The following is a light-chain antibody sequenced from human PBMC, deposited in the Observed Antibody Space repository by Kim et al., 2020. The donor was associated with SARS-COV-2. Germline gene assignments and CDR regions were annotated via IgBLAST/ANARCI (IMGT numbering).Light chain of an antibody. CDR3: QQYNKWPLT. CDR1: QSVSNN. CDR2: GAS. J-gene: IGKJ4*01. V-gene: IGKV3-15*01. Sequence: EVVMTQSPATLSVSPGERATLSCRASQSVSNNLAWYQQKPGQAPRLLIFGASSRATGIPARFSGSGSGTELTLTIDSLGSEDVAIYYCQQYNKWPLTFGGGTKVEI.